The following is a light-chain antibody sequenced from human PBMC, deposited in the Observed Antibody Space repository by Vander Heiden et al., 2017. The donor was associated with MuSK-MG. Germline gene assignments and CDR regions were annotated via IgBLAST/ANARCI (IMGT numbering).Light chain of an antibody. CDR2: GNS. CDR3: QYYDSSLSGVV. CDR1: SSNIGAGYD. J-gene: IGLJ2*01. Sequence: QSVMTQPPSVSGAPGQRGTISCTGSSSNIGAGYDVHWYQQLPGTAPKLLIYGNSNRPSGVPDRFSGSKSGTSASLAINGLQAEDEAEYYCQYYDSSLSGVVFGGGTKLTVL. V-gene: IGLV1-40*01.